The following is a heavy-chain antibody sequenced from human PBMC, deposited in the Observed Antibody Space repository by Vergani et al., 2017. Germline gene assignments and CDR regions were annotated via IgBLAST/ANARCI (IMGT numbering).Heavy chain of an antibody. Sequence: QVQLVQSGSEVRKPGASVKVSCQVSGYSLTELTIHWVRQAPGKGLEWMGGFDPEHGEVTFAHHIQGRVTVTEDRSTDTAYMELSSLRPEDTDLYYCAIGTDYYDSSGYYLDYWGQGTLVTVSS. D-gene: IGHD3-22*01. CDR3: AIGTDYYDSSGYYLDY. J-gene: IGHJ4*02. CDR2: FDPEHGEV. V-gene: IGHV1-24*01. CDR1: GYSLTELT.